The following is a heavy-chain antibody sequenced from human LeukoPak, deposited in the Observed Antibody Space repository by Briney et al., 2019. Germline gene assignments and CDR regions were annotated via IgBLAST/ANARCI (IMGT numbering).Heavy chain of an antibody. CDR3: ATHYDFWSGYSLDC. CDR1: GFTFSSYA. D-gene: IGHD3-3*01. CDR2: ISGSGGSS. J-gene: IGHJ4*02. V-gene: IGHV3-23*01. Sequence: GGSLRLSCAASGFTFSSYAMSWVRQAPGKGLEWVSAISGSGGSSYYADSVKGRFTISRDNSKNTLYLQMNSLRAEDTAVYYCATHYDFWSGYSLDCWGQGTLVTVSS.